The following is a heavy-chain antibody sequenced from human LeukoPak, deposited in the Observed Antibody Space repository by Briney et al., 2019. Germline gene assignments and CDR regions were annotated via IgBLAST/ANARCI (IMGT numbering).Heavy chain of an antibody. CDR1: GGSVSSSSYY. D-gene: IGHD6-13*01. Sequence: SETLSLTCTVSGGSVSSSSYYWSWIRQPAGKGLEWIGRIYTSGSTNYNPSLKSRVTMSVDTSKNQFSLKLSSVTAADTAVYYCARETGYSSSWEPGYFDYWGQGTLVTVSS. V-gene: IGHV4-61*02. CDR3: ARETGYSSSWEPGYFDY. J-gene: IGHJ4*02. CDR2: IYTSGST.